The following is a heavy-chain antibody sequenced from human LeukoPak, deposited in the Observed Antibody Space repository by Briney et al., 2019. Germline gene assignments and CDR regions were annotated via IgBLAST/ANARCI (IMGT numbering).Heavy chain of an antibody. CDR2: INHSGST. V-gene: IGHV4-34*01. D-gene: IGHD3-22*01. Sequence: SETLSLTCTVSGGSINSYYWSWIRQPPGKGLEWIGEINHSGSTNYNPSLKSRVTISVDTSKNQFSLKLSSVTAADTAVYYCARAHYDSPREAFDIWGQGTMVTVSS. CDR1: GGSINSYY. J-gene: IGHJ3*02. CDR3: ARAHYDSPREAFDI.